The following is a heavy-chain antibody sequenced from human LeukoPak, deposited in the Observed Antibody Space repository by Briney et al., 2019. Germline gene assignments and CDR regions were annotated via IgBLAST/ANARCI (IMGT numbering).Heavy chain of an antibody. CDR2: INHSGST. CDR3: ARGGLYYGSGSPYYYYMDV. Sequence: SETLSLTCAVYGGSFSGYYWSWIRQPPGKGLEWIGEINHSGSTNYNPSLKSRVTISVDTSKNQFSLKLSSVTAADTAVYYCARGGLYYGSGSPYYYYMDVWGKGTTVTVSS. V-gene: IGHV4-34*01. CDR1: GGSFSGYY. D-gene: IGHD3-10*01. J-gene: IGHJ6*03.